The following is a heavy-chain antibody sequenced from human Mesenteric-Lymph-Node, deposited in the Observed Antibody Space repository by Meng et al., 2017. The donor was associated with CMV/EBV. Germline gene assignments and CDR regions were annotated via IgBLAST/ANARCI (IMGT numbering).Heavy chain of an antibody. CDR1: GGSIRSSNW. Sequence: CGVSGGSIRSSNWWSWVRQPPGKGLGWIGEIYHSGNTNYNPSLKSRVTISVDKSKNQFSLKLSSVTAADTAVYYCARATERPNYFDYWGQGTLVTVSS. V-gene: IGHV4-4*02. J-gene: IGHJ4*02. CDR3: ARATERPNYFDY. D-gene: IGHD1-1*01. CDR2: IYHSGNT.